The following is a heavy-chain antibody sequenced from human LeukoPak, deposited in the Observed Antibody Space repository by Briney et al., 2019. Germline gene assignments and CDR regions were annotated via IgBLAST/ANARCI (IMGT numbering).Heavy chain of an antibody. V-gene: IGHV4-4*02. Sequence: SETLSLTCAVSGDSITSTNWWTWVRQPPGKGLEWIGEIYHSGSTNYNPSLKSRVTISLDRSRNRFSLRLNSVTAADTAVYYCARGGNSAWYFDYWGQGTLVTVSS. CDR3: ARGGNSAWYFDY. CDR2: IYHSGST. J-gene: IGHJ4*02. D-gene: IGHD6-19*01. CDR1: GDSITSTNW.